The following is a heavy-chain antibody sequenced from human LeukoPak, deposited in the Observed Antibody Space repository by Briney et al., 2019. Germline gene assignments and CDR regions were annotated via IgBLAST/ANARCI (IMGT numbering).Heavy chain of an antibody. Sequence: SETLSLTCAVYGGSFSGYYWSWIRQPPGKGVEWIGEINHSGNTNSNPSLKSRVTMSVDTSKNQFSLKLSSLTAADTAMYYCARREPHGDYGGKIRYYYHMDVWGKGTTITISS. V-gene: IGHV4-34*01. CDR2: INHSGNT. J-gene: IGHJ6*03. CDR1: GGSFSGYY. D-gene: IGHD4-23*01. CDR3: ARREPHGDYGGKIRYYYHMDV.